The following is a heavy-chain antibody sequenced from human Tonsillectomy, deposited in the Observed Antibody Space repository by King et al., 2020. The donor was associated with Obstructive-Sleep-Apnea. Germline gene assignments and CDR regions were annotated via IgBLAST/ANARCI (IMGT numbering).Heavy chain of an antibody. CDR2: ISYDVSNK. J-gene: IGHJ4*02. Sequence: VQLVESGGGVVQPGRSLRLSCAASGFTFSSCAMHWVRQAPGKGLEWVAVISYDVSNKYYADSVKGRFTISRDNSKNTLYLQMNSQRAEDTAVYYCARDTTNYYGSGSYYGEIDYWGQGTLVTVSS. CDR3: ARDTTNYYGSGSYYGEIDY. V-gene: IGHV3-30*04. D-gene: IGHD3-10*01. CDR1: GFTFSSCA.